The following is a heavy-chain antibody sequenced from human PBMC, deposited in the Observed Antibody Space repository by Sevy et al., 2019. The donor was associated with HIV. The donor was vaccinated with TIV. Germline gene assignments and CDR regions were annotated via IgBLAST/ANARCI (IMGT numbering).Heavy chain of an antibody. Sequence: ASVKVSCKASGHTSTEYFVHWVRQAPGQRPQWMGVITPTSGTTSYSQTFQGRLIMTSDTSTTTVHMELTSLRSEDTAIYYCATHPSFGRGTFSFLQDWGHGTLVTVSS. CDR1: GHTSTEYF. J-gene: IGHJ4*03. CDR2: ITPTSGTT. V-gene: IGHV1-46*01. CDR3: ATHPSFGRGTFSFLQD. D-gene: IGHD2-15*01.